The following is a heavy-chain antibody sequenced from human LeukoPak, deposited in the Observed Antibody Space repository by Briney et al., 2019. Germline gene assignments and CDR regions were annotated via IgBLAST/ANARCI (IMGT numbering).Heavy chain of an antibody. CDR2: IKQDGGEK. CDR1: GFTFSSYW. J-gene: IGHJ5*02. V-gene: IGHV3-7*01. D-gene: IGHD6-19*01. Sequence: QPGGSLRLSCAASGFTFSSYWMSWVRQAPGKGLEWVANIKQDGGEKYYVDSVKGRFTISRDNAKNSLYLQMNSLRAEDTAVYYCARGGWQWLVGDSNWFDPWGQGTLVTVSS. CDR3: ARGGWQWLVGDSNWFDP.